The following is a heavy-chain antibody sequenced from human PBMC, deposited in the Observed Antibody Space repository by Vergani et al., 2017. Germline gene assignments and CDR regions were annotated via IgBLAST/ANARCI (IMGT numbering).Heavy chain of an antibody. V-gene: IGHV4-34*01. CDR3: TTDPDPHSSGWYFDY. J-gene: IGHJ4*02. D-gene: IGHD6-19*01. CDR2: INHSGST. Sequence: QVQLQQWGAGLLKPSETLSLTCAVYGGSFSGYYWSWIRQPPGKGLEWIGEINHSGSTNYNPSLKSRVTISADTSKNQFSLKLSSVTAADTAVYYCTTDPDPHSSGWYFDYWGQGTLVTVSS. CDR1: GGSFSGYY.